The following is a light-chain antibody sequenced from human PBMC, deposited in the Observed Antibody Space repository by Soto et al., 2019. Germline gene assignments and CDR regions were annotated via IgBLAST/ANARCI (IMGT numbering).Light chain of an antibody. CDR1: QTINTY. CDR3: QQSYSIHRT. Sequence: DIQMTQSPSSLSASVGDRVTITCRASQTINTYLNWYQQKLGKAPKLVIYAAFTLQSGVPSRFSGSGSGTDFTLTISSLQPEDFATYYCQQSYSIHRTFGQGTKLQIK. V-gene: IGKV1-39*01. J-gene: IGKJ2*01. CDR2: AAF.